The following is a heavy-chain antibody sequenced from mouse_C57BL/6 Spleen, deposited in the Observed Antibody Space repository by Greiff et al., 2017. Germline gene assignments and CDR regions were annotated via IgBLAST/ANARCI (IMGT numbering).Heavy chain of an antibody. D-gene: IGHD2-5*01. CDR3: TRDNYYSNFAY. Sequence: EVQLQESGEGLVKPGGSLKLSCAASGFTFSSYAMSWVRQTPEKRLEWVAYISSGGDYIYYADTVKGRFTISRDNARNTLYLQMSSLKSEDTAMYYCTRDNYYSNFAYWGQGTTLTVSS. V-gene: IGHV5-9-1*02. CDR2: ISSGGDYI. CDR1: GFTFSSYA. J-gene: IGHJ2*01.